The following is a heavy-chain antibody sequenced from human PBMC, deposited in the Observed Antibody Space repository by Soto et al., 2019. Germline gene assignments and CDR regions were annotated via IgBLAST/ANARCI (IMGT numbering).Heavy chain of an antibody. J-gene: IGHJ6*02. CDR3: ARGLLWFGELFYYYYGMDV. Sequence: SQTLSLTCAISGDSVSSNSAAWNWIRQSPSRGLEWLGRTYYRSKWYNDYAVSVKGRITINPDTSKNQFSLQLNSVTPEDTAVYYCARGLLWFGELFYYYYGMDVWGQGTTVTVSS. V-gene: IGHV6-1*01. D-gene: IGHD3-10*01. CDR2: TYYRSKWYN. CDR1: GDSVSSNSAA.